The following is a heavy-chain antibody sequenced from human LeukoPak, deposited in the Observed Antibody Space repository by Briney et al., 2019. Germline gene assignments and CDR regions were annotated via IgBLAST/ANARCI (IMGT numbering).Heavy chain of an antibody. CDR2: IGSTSSPI. CDR1: GFTFSSYS. J-gene: IGHJ4*02. Sequence: GGSLRLSCAASGFTFSSYSMNWVRQAPGKGLEWVSYIGSTSSPIYYAESVKGRFTISRDTAKNSLYLQMNSLRGEDTAVYYCARGRSGYYFDYWGQGTLVTVSS. V-gene: IGHV3-48*01. D-gene: IGHD3-22*01. CDR3: ARGRSGYYFDY.